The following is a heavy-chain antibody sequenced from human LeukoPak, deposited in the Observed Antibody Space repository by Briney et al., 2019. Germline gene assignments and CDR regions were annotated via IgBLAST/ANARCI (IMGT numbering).Heavy chain of an antibody. CDR3: TRDPSITMVRGVKRTGRAYYFDY. Sequence: SLRLSCTASGFTFGDYAMSWVRQAPGKGLEWVGFIRSKAYGGTTEYAASVKGRFTISRDDSKSIAYLQMNSLKTEDTAVYYCTRDPSITMVRGVKRTGRAYYFDYWGQGTPVTVSS. J-gene: IGHJ4*02. V-gene: IGHV3-49*04. CDR1: GFTFGDYA. CDR2: IRSKAYGGTT. D-gene: IGHD3-10*01.